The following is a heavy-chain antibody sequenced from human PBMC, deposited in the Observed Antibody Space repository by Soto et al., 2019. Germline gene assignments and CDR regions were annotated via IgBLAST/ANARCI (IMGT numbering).Heavy chain of an antibody. CDR1: GFTFSSYS. Sequence: EVQLVESGGGLVKPGGSLRLSCAASGFTFSSYSMNWVRQAPGKGLEWASSISSGSGYIYYADSVRGRFTISRDNAQNSLFLHMNSLRAEDTAVYYCASLYYYDSSGYFGGHYYYGMDVWGQGTTVTVSS. D-gene: IGHD3-22*01. J-gene: IGHJ6*02. V-gene: IGHV3-21*01. CDR3: ASLYYYDSSGYFGGHYYYGMDV. CDR2: ISSGSGYI.